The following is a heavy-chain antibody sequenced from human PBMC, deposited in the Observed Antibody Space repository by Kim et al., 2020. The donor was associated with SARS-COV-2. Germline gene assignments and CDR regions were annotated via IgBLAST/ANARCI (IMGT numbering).Heavy chain of an antibody. D-gene: IGHD1-26*01. Sequence: QKCQGRVTMTRDTSTSTVYMELSSLRSEDTAVYYCARVKGGSYRTNWFDPWGQGTLVTVSS. CDR3: ARVKGGSYRTNWFDP. V-gene: IGHV1-46*01. J-gene: IGHJ5*02.